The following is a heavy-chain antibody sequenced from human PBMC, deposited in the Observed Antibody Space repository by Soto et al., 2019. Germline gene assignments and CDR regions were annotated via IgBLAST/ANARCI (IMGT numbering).Heavy chain of an antibody. CDR2: ISGSGGST. J-gene: IGHJ4*02. V-gene: IGHV3-23*01. CDR3: AKDTIFGVVIILDY. CDR1: GFTFSSYA. Sequence: EVQLLESGGGLVQPGGSLRLSCAASGFTFSSYAMSWVRQAPGKGLEWVSAISGSGGSTYYADSVKGRFTISRDNSKSTLYLQMNSLRAEDTAVYYCAKDTIFGVVIILDYWGQGTLVTVSS. D-gene: IGHD3-3*01.